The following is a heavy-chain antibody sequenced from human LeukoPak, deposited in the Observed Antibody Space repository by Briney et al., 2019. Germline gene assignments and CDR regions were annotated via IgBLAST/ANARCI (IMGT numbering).Heavy chain of an antibody. V-gene: IGHV4-59*01. CDR1: GASISSYY. J-gene: IGHJ5*02. CDR2: IYYSGST. Sequence: SETLSLTCTVSGASISSYYWSWIRQPPGKGLEWIGYIYYSGSTNYNPSLKSRVTISVDTSKNQFSLKLSSVTAADTAVYYCARDFLPVPAAINVGFGPWGQGTLVTVSS. CDR3: ARDFLPVPAAINVGFGP. D-gene: IGHD2-2*02.